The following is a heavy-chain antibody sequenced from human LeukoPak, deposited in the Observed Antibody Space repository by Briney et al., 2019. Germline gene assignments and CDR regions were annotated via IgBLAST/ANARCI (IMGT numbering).Heavy chain of an antibody. V-gene: IGHV4-39*07. Sequence: SETLSLTCTVSGGSISSSSYYWGWIRQPPGKGLEWIGSIYHSGSTYYNPSLKSRVTISVDTSKNQFSLKLSSVTAADTAVYYCARDREMATTSDYWGQGTLVAVSS. D-gene: IGHD5-24*01. J-gene: IGHJ4*02. CDR2: IYHSGST. CDR3: ARDREMATTSDY. CDR1: GGSISSSSYY.